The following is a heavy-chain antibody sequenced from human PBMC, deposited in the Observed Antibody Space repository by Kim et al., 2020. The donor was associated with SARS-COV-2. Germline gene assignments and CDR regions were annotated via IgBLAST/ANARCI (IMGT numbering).Heavy chain of an antibody. CDR3: ARDPYGYKWYFDL. V-gene: IGHV1-3*01. Sequence: ASVKVSCKASGFTFSGYAIHWVRQAPGQGLEWMGWINADIGNTKYSQSFQGRVTFTRDTSASIAYMELSSLRSEDTAVYYCARDPYGYKWYFDLWGRGTLVTVSS. D-gene: IGHD5-12*01. CDR1: GFTFSGYA. CDR2: INADIGNT. J-gene: IGHJ2*01.